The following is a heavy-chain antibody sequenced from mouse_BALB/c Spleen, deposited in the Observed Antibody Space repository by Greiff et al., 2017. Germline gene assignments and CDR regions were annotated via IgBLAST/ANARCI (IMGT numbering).Heavy chain of an antibody. CDR2: IWGDGST. CDR1: GFSLTGYG. CDR3: ARGHDGYYRWFAY. V-gene: IGHV2-6-7*01. J-gene: IGHJ3*01. Sequence: LVAPSQSLSITCTVSGFSLTGYGVNWVRQPPGKGLEWLGMIWGDGSTDYNSALKSRLSISKDNSKSQVFLKMNSLQTDDTARYYCARGHDGYYRWFAYWGQGTLVTVSA. D-gene: IGHD2-3*01.